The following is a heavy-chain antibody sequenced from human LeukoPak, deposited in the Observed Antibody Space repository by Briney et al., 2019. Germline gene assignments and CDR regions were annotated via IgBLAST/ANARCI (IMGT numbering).Heavy chain of an antibody. CDR3: AGYSSTWPKYYFDS. D-gene: IGHD6-13*01. V-gene: IGHV4-59*01. Sequence: SETLSLTCTVSGGSISSYYWSWIRQPPDKGLEWIGYIYYTGSTNYNPSLKSRVTISVDTSKNQFSLKLSSVTAADTAVYYCAGYSSTWPKYYFDSWGQGTLATVSS. J-gene: IGHJ4*02. CDR2: IYYTGST. CDR1: GGSISSYY.